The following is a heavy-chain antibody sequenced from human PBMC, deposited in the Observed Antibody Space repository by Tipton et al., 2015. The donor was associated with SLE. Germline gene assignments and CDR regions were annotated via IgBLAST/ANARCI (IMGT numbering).Heavy chain of an antibody. D-gene: IGHD2-2*02. Sequence: QSGPEVKKPGASVKVSCKASGYTFTSYDINWVRQATGQGLEWMGRMNPNSGNTGYAQKFQGRVTMTRNTSISTAYMELRSLRSDDTAVYYCAGGYCSSTSCYTGDAFDIWGQGTMVTVSS. CDR1: GYTFTSYD. CDR3: AGGYCSSTSCYTGDAFDI. J-gene: IGHJ3*02. V-gene: IGHV1-8*01. CDR2: MNPNSGNT.